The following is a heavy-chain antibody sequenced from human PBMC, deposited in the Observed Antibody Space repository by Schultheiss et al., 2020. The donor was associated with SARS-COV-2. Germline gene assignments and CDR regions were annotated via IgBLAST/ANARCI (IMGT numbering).Heavy chain of an antibody. D-gene: IGHD2-15*01. V-gene: IGHV4-39*07. J-gene: IGHJ5*02. CDR3: ARAHSTRRVVVVAATVSRLGWFDP. Sequence: SETLSLTCTVSGGSISSSSYYWGWIRQPPGKGLEWIGEINHSGSTNYNPSLKSRVTISVDTSKNQFSLKLSSVTAADTAVYYCARAHSTRRVVVVAATVSRLGWFDPWGQGTLVTVSS. CDR2: INHSGST. CDR1: GGSISSSSYY.